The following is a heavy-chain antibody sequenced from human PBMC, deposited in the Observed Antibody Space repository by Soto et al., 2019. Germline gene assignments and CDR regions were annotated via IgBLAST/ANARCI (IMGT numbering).Heavy chain of an antibody. CDR1: GFTFSSYA. CDR3: AKVRNMGQRLIDY. V-gene: IGHV3-23*01. CDR2: ISGSGGST. D-gene: IGHD2-2*01. J-gene: IGHJ4*02. Sequence: PGGSLILSCAASGFTFSSYAMSWVRQAPGKGLEWVSAISGSGGSTYYADSVKGRFTISRDNSKNTLYLQMNSLRAEDTAVYYCAKVRNMGQRLIDYWGQGSLVTVSS.